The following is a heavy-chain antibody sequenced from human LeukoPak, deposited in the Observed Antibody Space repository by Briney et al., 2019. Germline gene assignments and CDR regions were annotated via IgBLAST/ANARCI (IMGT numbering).Heavy chain of an antibody. V-gene: IGHV3-23*01. Sequence: PSETLSLTCTVSGGSINTYHWSWVRQAPGKGLEWVSAISGGVGSTYYADSVKGRFTISRDNSKNTLYLQMNSLRAEDTAVYYCAMDDSSGYYSSYFDYWGQGTLVTVSS. CDR1: GGSINTYH. D-gene: IGHD3-22*01. J-gene: IGHJ4*02. CDR3: AMDDSSGYYSSYFDY. CDR2: ISGGVGST.